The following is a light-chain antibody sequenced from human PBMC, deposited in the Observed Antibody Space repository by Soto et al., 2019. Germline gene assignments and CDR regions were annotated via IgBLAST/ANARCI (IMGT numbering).Light chain of an antibody. CDR3: QQTYNTPYT. CDR2: PSA. CDR1: QRITTY. V-gene: IGKV1-39*01. Sequence: IHMTQSPSSLSASVGDRVTITCRASQRITTYLNWYQQKPGEAPKLLISPSATLQRGVPSRFIGSGSGTDFTLTITGLQRADFATYFCQQTYNTPYTFGQGTKLEIK. J-gene: IGKJ2*01.